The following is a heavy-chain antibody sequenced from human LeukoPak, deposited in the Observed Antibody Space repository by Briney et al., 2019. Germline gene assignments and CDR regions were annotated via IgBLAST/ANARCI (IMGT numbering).Heavy chain of an antibody. CDR1: GFTFSDSY. CDR2: IDSIGTTI. Sequence: GGSLRLSCAASGFTFSDSYMSWIRQAPGTGLEWVSFIDSIGTTIYYSDSVKGRFTISRDNAKNSLYLQMNSLRAEDTAIYYCARGDTTVTRHFDYWGQGTLVTVSS. D-gene: IGHD4-17*01. CDR3: ARGDTTVTRHFDY. V-gene: IGHV3-11*01. J-gene: IGHJ4*02.